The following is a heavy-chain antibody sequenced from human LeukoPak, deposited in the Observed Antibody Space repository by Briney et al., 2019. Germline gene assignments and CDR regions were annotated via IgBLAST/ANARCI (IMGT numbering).Heavy chain of an antibody. V-gene: IGHV4-39*01. CDR3: AIYTTSWHKFDP. CDR1: GGSISRGTYY. J-gene: IGHJ5*02. Sequence: SETLSLTCTVSGGSISRGTYYWGWIRQPLGKGLQWIGSFSYSGSTYYNPSLKSRVTISVNTSKNQFSLKLTSVTAADTAVYYCAIYTTSWHKFDPWGQGTLVTVSS. CDR2: FSYSGST. D-gene: IGHD6-13*01.